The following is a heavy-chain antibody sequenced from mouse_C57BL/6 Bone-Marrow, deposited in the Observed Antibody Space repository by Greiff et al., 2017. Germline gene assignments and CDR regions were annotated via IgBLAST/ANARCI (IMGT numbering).Heavy chain of an antibody. CDR1: GYAFSSSW. D-gene: IGHD1-1*01. J-gene: IGHJ1*03. V-gene: IGHV1-82*01. Sequence: QVHVKQSGPELVQPGASVTISCKASGYAFSSSWMNWVKQRPGKGLEWIGRIYPGDGDTNYNGKFKGKATLTADKASSTASMQLSRLTSEDSAVYFCARAPIYYYGSRYFDVWGTGTTVTVSS. CDR3: ARAPIYYYGSRYFDV. CDR2: IYPGDGDT.